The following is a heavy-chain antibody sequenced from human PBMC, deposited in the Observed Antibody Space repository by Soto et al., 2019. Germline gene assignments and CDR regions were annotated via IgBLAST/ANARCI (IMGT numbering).Heavy chain of an antibody. J-gene: IGHJ4*02. CDR1: GFTFSHYG. Sequence: QVQLVESGGGVDQPGRSLRLSCAASGFTFSHYGIHWVRQAPGKGLEWLAFISYDGSNKPYGNSVKGRFTVSRDNSKNTLYLEINSLRAEATAVYFCARYSGKYQGPIDYWGQGTLVTVSS. D-gene: IGHD1-26*01. V-gene: IGHV3-30*03. CDR2: ISYDGSNK. CDR3: ARYSGKYQGPIDY.